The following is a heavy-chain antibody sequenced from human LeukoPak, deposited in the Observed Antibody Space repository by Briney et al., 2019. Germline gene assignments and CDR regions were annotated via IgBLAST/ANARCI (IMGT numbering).Heavy chain of an antibody. V-gene: IGHV3-74*01. D-gene: IGHD1-14*01. CDR3: VRGRTSFDP. CDR1: GFTFSSYW. Sequence: GGSLRLSCAASGFTFSSYWMHWVRQAPGKGLVWVSRINSDGSSTTYADAVKGRFTISRDNAKNTPYLQMNSLRAEDTAVYYCVRGRTSFDPWGQGTLVTVSS. CDR2: INSDGSST. J-gene: IGHJ5*02.